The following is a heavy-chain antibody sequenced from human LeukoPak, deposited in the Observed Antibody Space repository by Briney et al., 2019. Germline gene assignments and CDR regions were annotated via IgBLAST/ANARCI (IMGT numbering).Heavy chain of an antibody. CDR3: ARVPTYCSGGSCYPDNYYFDY. D-gene: IGHD2-15*01. J-gene: IGHJ4*02. Sequence: ASVKVSCKASGYTFTSYGISWVRQAPGQGLEWMGWISAYNGNTNYAQKLQGRVTMTTDTSTSTAYMELRSLRSDDTAVYHCARVPTYCSGGSCYPDNYYFDYWGQGTLVTVSS. CDR2: ISAYNGNT. V-gene: IGHV1-18*04. CDR1: GYTFTSYG.